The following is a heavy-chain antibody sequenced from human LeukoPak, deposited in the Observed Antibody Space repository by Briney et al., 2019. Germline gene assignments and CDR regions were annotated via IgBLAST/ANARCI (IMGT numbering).Heavy chain of an antibody. CDR1: GYSFTSYW. Sequence: GESLKISCKGSGYSFTSYWIGWVRQMPGKGLEWMGIIYPGDSDTRYSPSFQGQVTISADKSISTAYLQWSSLKASDTAMHYCCAHYYDSSGYYPHSFDYWGQGTLVTVSS. CDR3: CAHYYDSSGYYPHSFDY. D-gene: IGHD3-22*01. CDR2: IYPGDSDT. V-gene: IGHV5-51*01. J-gene: IGHJ4*02.